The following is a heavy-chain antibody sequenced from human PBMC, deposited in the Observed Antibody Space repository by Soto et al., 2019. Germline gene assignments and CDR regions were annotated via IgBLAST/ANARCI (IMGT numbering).Heavy chain of an antibody. CDR1: VYTFTCYY. CDR3: ARDAAMGDYYHYGMDV. J-gene: IGHJ6*02. D-gene: IGHD5-18*01. CDR2: INPSSGGA. Sequence: XSVKVSCKASVYTFTCYYLHWVRQAPGQGLEWMGWINPSSGGANIAQKFQGWVTMTRDTSIDTAYMELTRLRSDDTAVYYCARDAAMGDYYHYGMDVWGQGTPVTVSS. V-gene: IGHV1-2*04.